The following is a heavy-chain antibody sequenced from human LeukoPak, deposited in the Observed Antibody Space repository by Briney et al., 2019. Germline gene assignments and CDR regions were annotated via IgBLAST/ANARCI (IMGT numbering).Heavy chain of an antibody. CDR3: ARATGYYDSSGAVDY. CDR1: GFTFSDYY. Sequence: PGGSLRLSCAASGFTFSDYYMSWIRQAPGKGLEWVSYISSSGSTIYYADSVKGRFTISRGNAKNSLYLQMNSLRAEDTAVYYCARATGYYDSSGAVDYWGQGTLVTVSS. V-gene: IGHV3-11*04. D-gene: IGHD3-22*01. J-gene: IGHJ4*02. CDR2: ISSSGSTI.